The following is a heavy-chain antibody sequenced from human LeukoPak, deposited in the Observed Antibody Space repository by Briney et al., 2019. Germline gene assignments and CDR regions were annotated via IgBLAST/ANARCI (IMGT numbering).Heavy chain of an antibody. CDR3: ARVYSSSWYIYDWFDP. CDR1: GGSFRGYY. CDR2: INHSGST. D-gene: IGHD6-13*01. V-gene: IGHV4-34*01. Sequence: SETLSLTCAVYGGSFRGYYWSWIRQSPGKGLEWIAEINHSGSTNYNPSLKSRVTISIDTSKNQFSLKLSSVTAADTAVYYCARVYSSSWYIYDWFDPWGQGTLVTVSS. J-gene: IGHJ5*02.